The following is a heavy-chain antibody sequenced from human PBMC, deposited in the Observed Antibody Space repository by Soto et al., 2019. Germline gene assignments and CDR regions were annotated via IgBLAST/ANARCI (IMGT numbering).Heavy chain of an antibody. Sequence: GGSLRLSFAASGFTYDDYAMHWVRQAPGKGLEWVSGISWNSGSIDYADSVKGRFTISRDNAKNSLYLQMNSLRAEDTAFYYCTKERLGYCTSTSCSYFQHWGQGTLVTVSS. V-gene: IGHV3-9*01. CDR3: TKERLGYCTSTSCSYFQH. J-gene: IGHJ1*01. CDR2: ISWNSGSI. D-gene: IGHD2-2*01. CDR1: GFTYDDYA.